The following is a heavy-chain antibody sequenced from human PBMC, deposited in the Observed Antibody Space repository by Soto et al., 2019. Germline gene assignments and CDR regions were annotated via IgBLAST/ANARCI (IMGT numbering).Heavy chain of an antibody. Sequence: GSLRLSCAASGFIFSSYTMHWVRQAPGKGPEWVGVITYDGSNQYYADSVKGRFTISRDNSRNMLFLQMNSLRPDDTAVYYCARAPSGSYPEFDYWGQGTLVTVSS. CDR3: ARAPSGSYPEFDY. CDR1: GFIFSSYT. D-gene: IGHD1-26*01. CDR2: ITYDGSNQ. J-gene: IGHJ4*02. V-gene: IGHV3-30-3*01.